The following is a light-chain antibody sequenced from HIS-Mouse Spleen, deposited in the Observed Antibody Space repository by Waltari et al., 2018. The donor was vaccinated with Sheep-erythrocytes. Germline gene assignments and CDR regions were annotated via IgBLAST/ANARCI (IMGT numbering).Light chain of an antibody. CDR1: SRHFGLYHL. CDR2: EGS. Sequence: QPALTHPASLSGSPGQSVPLPATETSRHFGLYHLFFGYQQHPGKAPKLMIYEGSKRPSGVSNRFSGSKSGNTASLTISGLQAEDEADYYCCSYAGSSTPWVFGGGTKLTVL. V-gene: IGLV2-23*01. CDR3: CSYAGSSTPWV. J-gene: IGLJ3*02.